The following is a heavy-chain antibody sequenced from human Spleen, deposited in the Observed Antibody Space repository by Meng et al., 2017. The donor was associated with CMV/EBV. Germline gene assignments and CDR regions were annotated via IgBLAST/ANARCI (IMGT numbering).Heavy chain of an antibody. CDR2: INPNSGGT. CDR3: ARRIFGVVSGMDV. CDR1: GYTFTDYY. Sequence: ASVKVSCKASGYTFTDYYMHWVRQAPGQRLEWMGWINPNSGGTNYAQKFQGRVTMTRDTSISTAYMELSRLRSDDTAVYYCARRIFGVVSGMDVWGQGTTVTVLL. J-gene: IGHJ6*02. D-gene: IGHD3-3*01. V-gene: IGHV1-2*02.